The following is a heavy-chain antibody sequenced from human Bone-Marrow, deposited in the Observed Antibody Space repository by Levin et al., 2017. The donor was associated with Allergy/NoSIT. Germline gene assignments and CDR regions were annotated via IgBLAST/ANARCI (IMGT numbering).Heavy chain of an antibody. J-gene: IGHJ3*02. CDR1: GGTFSSHA. Sequence: GASVKVSCKASGGTFSSHAINWVRQAPGQGLEWMGGIRPIFGTADYAQKFQGRVTITADESTNTAYMELSSLRSEDTAVYYCSMEANIVVVPAAGDASDIWGQGTLVTVSS. D-gene: IGHD2-2*01. CDR2: IRPIFGTA. V-gene: IGHV1-69*13. CDR3: SMEANIVVVPAAGDASDI.